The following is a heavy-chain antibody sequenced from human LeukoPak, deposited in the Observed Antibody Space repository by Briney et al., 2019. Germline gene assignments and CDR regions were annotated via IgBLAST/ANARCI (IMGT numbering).Heavy chain of an antibody. Sequence: SGGSLRLSCAASGFTFSSYAMSWVRQAPGKGLEWVSAISGSGGSTYYADSVKGRFTISRDNSKNTLYLQMNSLRAEDTAVYYCAKDSRVTMIVVVDSYYYYMDVWGKGTTVAVSS. CDR1: GFTFSSYA. CDR2: ISGSGGST. D-gene: IGHD3-22*01. J-gene: IGHJ6*03. CDR3: AKDSRVTMIVVVDSYYYYMDV. V-gene: IGHV3-23*01.